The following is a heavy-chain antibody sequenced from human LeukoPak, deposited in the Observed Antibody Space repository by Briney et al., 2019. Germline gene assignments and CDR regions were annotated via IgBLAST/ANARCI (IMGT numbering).Heavy chain of an antibody. Sequence: GGSLRLSCAASGFTFITYGMHWVRQAPGKGLEWVSFIRYDGTKKHYADFVKGRFTISKDNAKNSLYLQMNSLRAEDTAVYYCASRGVGSSYYYYMDVWGKGTTVTISS. J-gene: IGHJ6*03. CDR1: GFTFITYG. V-gene: IGHV3-30*02. D-gene: IGHD1-26*01. CDR2: IRYDGTKK. CDR3: ASRGVGSSYYYYMDV.